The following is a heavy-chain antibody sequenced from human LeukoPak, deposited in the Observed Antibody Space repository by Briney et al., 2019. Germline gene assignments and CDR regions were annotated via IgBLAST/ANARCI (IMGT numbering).Heavy chain of an antibody. V-gene: IGHV4-59*01. J-gene: IGHJ6*02. CDR3: ARTPWYYDFWSGYNHYGMDV. CDR1: DGSISSYY. CDR2: IYYSGST. D-gene: IGHD3-3*01. Sequence: SETLSLTCTVSDGSISSYYWSWIRQPPGKGLEWIGYIYYSGSTNYNPSLKSRVTISVDTSKNQFSLKLSSVTAADTAVYYCARTPWYYDFWSGYNHYGMDVWGQGTTVTVSS.